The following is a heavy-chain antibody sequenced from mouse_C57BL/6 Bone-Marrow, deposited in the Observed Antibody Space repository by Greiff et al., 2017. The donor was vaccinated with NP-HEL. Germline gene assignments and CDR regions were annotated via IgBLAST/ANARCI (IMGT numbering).Heavy chain of an antibody. CDR2: IDPENGDT. CDR1: GFNIKDDY. V-gene: IGHV14-4*01. Sequence: VQLQQSGAELVRPGASVKLSCTASGFNIKDDYMHWVKQRPEQGLEWIGWIDPENGDTEYASKFQGKATITADTSSNTAYLQLSSLTSEDTAVYYCTSYDYGPAYWGQGTLVTVSA. CDR3: TSYDYGPAY. J-gene: IGHJ3*01. D-gene: IGHD2-4*01.